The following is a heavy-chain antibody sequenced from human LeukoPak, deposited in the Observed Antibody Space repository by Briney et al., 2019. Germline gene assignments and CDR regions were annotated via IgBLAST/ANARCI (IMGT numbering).Heavy chain of an antibody. J-gene: IGHJ4*02. CDR2: ISAYNGNT. D-gene: IGHD3-9*01. Sequence: ASVKVSCQTSGYSFSSYSIHWVRQAPGQGLEWMGWISAYNGNTNYGHKFQGRVTMTTDMSTSTVFMELRSLTSDDTAVYYCARDKLYYDVLNGNPNDYWGQGTLVTVSS. CDR1: GYSFSSYS. CDR3: ARDKLYYDVLNGNPNDY. V-gene: IGHV1-18*01.